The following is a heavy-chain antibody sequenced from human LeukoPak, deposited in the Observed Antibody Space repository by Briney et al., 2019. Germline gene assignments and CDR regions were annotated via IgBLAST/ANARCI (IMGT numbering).Heavy chain of an antibody. CDR2: ISAYNGNT. CDR3: ARGWEWPTPFDY. J-gene: IGHJ4*02. CDR1: GYTFTIYG. D-gene: IGHD3-3*01. Sequence: ASVKVSCKAAGYTFTIYGISWGRQAPGQGLGWMGWISAYNGNTNYAQKLQGRVTMTTDTSTSTAYMELGSLRSDDTAVYYCARGWEWPTPFDYWGQRTLVTVSS. V-gene: IGHV1-18*04.